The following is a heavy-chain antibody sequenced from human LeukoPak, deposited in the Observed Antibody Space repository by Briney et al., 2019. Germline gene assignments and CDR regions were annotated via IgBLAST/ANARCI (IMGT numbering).Heavy chain of an antibody. CDR1: GGTFSSYA. D-gene: IGHD6-6*01. Sequence: SVKVSCKASGGTFSSYAISWVRQAPGQGLEWMGRIIPIFGTANYSQKFQGRVTITTDESTSTAYMELSSLRSEDTAVYYCASLAARPEYYFDYWGQGTLVTVSS. CDR2: IIPIFGTA. J-gene: IGHJ4*02. V-gene: IGHV1-69*05. CDR3: ASLAARPEYYFDY.